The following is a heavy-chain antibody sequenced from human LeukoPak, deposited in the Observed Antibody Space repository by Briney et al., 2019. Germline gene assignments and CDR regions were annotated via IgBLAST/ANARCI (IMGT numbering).Heavy chain of an antibody. J-gene: IGHJ4*02. CDR1: GGSISSSSYY. D-gene: IGHD6-6*01. Sequence: SETLSLTCTVSGGSISSSSYYWGWIRQPPGKGLEWIGYIYYSGNTYYNPSLKSRVTISVDTSKNQFSLKLSSVTAADTAVYYCARGFGPSIAAPDYWGQGTLVTVSS. CDR2: IYYSGNT. V-gene: IGHV4-31*03. CDR3: ARGFGPSIAAPDY.